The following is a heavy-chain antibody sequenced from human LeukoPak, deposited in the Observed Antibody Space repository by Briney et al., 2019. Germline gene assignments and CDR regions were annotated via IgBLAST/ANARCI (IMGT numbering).Heavy chain of an antibody. Sequence: SETLSLTCTVSDEVITSNNWWSWVRQSPGKGLEWIGEIFHSGTTRYKASLESRVTMLLDESKNQFSLRLNSVTAADTAVYFCARLRLSGGSFSVGWFDPWGQGIQVTVSS. CDR1: DEVITSNNW. CDR3: ARLRLSGGSFSVGWFDP. D-gene: IGHD1-26*01. CDR2: IFHSGTT. V-gene: IGHV4-4*02. J-gene: IGHJ5*02.